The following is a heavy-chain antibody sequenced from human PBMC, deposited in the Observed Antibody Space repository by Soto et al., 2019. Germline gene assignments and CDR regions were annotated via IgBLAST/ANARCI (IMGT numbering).Heavy chain of an antibody. CDR1: GGSISYNSYY. D-gene: IGHD2-15*01. Sequence: QLKLQESGPGLVKPSETLSLTCSVSGGSISYNSYYWGWIRQPPGKGLEWVGGIFYTGTTYYSPSLKDRVTISVDTSKNSFSRNLTSVTAADTAVYFCARLVVVAPVANAWGQGTLVTVSS. J-gene: IGHJ5*02. V-gene: IGHV4-39*02. CDR3: ARLVVVAPVANA. CDR2: IFYTGTT.